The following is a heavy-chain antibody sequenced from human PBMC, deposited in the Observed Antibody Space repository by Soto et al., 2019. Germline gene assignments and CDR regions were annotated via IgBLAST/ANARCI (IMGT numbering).Heavy chain of an antibody. J-gene: IGHJ6*01. Sequence: GGSLRLSCAASGFTFNSFGMSWVRQAPGKVLEWVSAISGSGGTTYYADSMKGRFTISRDNSNNTLYLQMNSLTADGTALYYCARDRYSYYDFWSGSLTYYYYGREVWGQETTVS. V-gene: IGHV3-23*01. D-gene: IGHD3-3*01. CDR2: ISGSGGTT. CDR1: GFTFNSFG. CDR3: ARDRYSYYDFWSGSLTYYYYGREV.